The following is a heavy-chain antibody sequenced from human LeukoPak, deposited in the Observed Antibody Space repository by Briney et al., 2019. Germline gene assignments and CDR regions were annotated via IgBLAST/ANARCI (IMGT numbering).Heavy chain of an antibody. CDR2: INHSGST. V-gene: IGHV4-34*01. CDR1: GGSFSGYY. Sequence: SETLSLTCAVYGGSFSGYYWSWIRQPPGKGLEWIGEINHSGSTSYNPSLKSRVTISVDTSKNQFSLKLSSVTAADTAVYYCARMRGASHYWGQGTLVTVSS. CDR3: ARMRGASHY. D-gene: IGHD1-26*01. J-gene: IGHJ4*02.